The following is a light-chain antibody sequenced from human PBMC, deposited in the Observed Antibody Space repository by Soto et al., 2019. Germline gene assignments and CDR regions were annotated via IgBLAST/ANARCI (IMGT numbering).Light chain of an antibody. CDR3: SSYAGSNNYV. V-gene: IGLV2-8*01. J-gene: IGLJ1*01. CDR1: SSDVGGYNY. CDR2: EVN. Sequence: QSALTQPPSASGSPGQSVTISCTGTSSDVGGYNYVSWYQQHPGKAPKLMIYEVNKRPSGVPDRFSGSKSGNTASLTVSGLQVEDEADYYCSSYAGSNNYVFGTGTKLTV.